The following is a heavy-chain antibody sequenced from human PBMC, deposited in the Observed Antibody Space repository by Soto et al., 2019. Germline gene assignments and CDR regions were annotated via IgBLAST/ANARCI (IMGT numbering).Heavy chain of an antibody. CDR2: IFSNDEK. J-gene: IGHJ4*02. CDR3: ARGNYDILTGFDY. V-gene: IGHV2-26*01. Sequence: QVTLKESGPVLVKPTETLTLTRTVSGFSLSNARMGVSWIRQPPGKALEWLAHIFSNDEKSYSTSLKSRLTISKDTSKSQVVLTMTNMDPVDTATYYCARGNYDILTGFDYWGQGTLVTVSS. D-gene: IGHD3-9*01. CDR1: GFSLSNARMG.